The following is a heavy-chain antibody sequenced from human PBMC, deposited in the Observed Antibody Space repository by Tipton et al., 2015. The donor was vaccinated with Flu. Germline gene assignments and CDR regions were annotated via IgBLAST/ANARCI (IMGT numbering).Heavy chain of an antibody. CDR3: ARHTGDSVRGVIDY. CDR1: GGSISSGDYY. CDR2: IYYSGST. V-gene: IGHV4-30-4*01. D-gene: IGHD3-10*02. J-gene: IGHJ4*02. Sequence: TLSLTCTVSGGSISSGDYYWSWIRQPPGEGLVWIGYIYYSGSTYYNPSLKSRVTISVDMSKNQFSLRLSSVTAADTAVYYCARHTGDSVRGVIDYWGQGTLVTVSS.